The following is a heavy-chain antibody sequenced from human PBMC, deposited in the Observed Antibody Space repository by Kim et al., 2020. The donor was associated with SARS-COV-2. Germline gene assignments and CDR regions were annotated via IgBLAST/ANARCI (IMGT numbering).Heavy chain of an antibody. CDR1: GGSISSYY. V-gene: IGHV4-4*07. D-gene: IGHD3-22*01. Sequence: SETLSLTCTVSGGSISSYYWSWIRQPAGKGLEWIGRIYTSGSTNYNPSLKSRVTMSVDTSKNQFSLKLSSVTAADTAVYYCARDQKGHYYGSSGYRTSGFFDLWGRGTLVTVSS. CDR2: IYTSGST. J-gene: IGHJ2*01. CDR3: ARDQKGHYYGSSGYRTSGFFDL.